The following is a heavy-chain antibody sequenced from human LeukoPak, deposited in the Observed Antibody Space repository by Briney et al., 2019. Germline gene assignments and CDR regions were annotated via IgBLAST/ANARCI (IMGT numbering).Heavy chain of an antibody. CDR2: ISVYNGKT. J-gene: IGHJ4*02. Sequence: ASVTVSCKASGYTFTTYGISWVRQAPGQGLEWVGWISVYNGKTNYAQKFQGRVTMTTDTSTSTAYMELRSLRSDDTAVYYCASKWTYGDPFDYWGQGTLVTVSS. CDR1: GYTFTTYG. D-gene: IGHD4-17*01. V-gene: IGHV1-18*01. CDR3: ASKWTYGDPFDY.